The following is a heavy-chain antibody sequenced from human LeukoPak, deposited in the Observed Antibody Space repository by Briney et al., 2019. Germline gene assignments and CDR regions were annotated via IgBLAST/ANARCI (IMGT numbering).Heavy chain of an antibody. V-gene: IGHV3-23*01. CDR2: ISTSGRAT. CDR1: GFAFNTYA. J-gene: IGHJ4*02. Sequence: GGSLRLSCAASGFAFNTYAMIWVRQAPEKGLQWVSTISTSGRATYYADSVEGRFTISRDNSKNTLYLQMNSLRADDTAVYYCAKARGSSVYEPFDYWGQGTQVTVSP. CDR3: AKARGSSVYEPFDY. D-gene: IGHD5/OR15-5a*01.